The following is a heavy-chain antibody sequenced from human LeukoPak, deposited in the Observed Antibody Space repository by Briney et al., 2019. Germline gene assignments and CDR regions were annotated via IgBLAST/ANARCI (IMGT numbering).Heavy chain of an antibody. CDR1: GDSINNNKW. CDR2: VYYSGST. J-gene: IGHJ4*02. Sequence: SETLSLTCVVSGDSINNNKWWSWVRQPPGKGLEWIGDVYYSGSTNYNPSLKSRVTMPVDKSKNQFFMKLNSVTAADTAVYYCARGGNYANPADYWGQGTLVTVSS. V-gene: IGHV4-4*02. D-gene: IGHD1-7*01. CDR3: ARGGNYANPADY.